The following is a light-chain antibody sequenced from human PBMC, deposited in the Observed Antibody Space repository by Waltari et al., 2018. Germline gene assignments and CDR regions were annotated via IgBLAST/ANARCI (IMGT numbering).Light chain of an antibody. J-gene: IGKJ2*01. CDR2: KAS. Sequence: DIQMTQSPSTLSASVGDSVTITCRASQRISYWLAWYQQKPGKAPKLLIYKASTLESGVPSRFSGSGFGTEFTLTISSLEPDEFATYYCQQYNTFKYTFGQGTKLEI. CDR1: QRISYW. CDR3: QQYNTFKYT. V-gene: IGKV1-5*03.